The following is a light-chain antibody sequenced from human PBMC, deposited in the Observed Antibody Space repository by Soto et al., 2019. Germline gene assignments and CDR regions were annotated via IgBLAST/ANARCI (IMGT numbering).Light chain of an antibody. Sequence: MLLTQSPATLSASTGGRATLSYRATQSVSSHRAWHQQRPGQARRILFDGASTRATGIAARFSGSGSGPEFTLTIRRLQSEDFAVYYCQQYNNWPWTFGQGTKV. CDR2: GAS. CDR1: QSVSSH. CDR3: QQYNNWPWT. J-gene: IGKJ1*01. V-gene: IGKV3-15*01.